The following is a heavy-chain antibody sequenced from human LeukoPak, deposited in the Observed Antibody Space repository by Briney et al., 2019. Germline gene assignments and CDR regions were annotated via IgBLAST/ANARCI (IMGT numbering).Heavy chain of an antibody. CDR1: GGSFGGYY. CDR3: ARVMPVVPAAQPLFDY. CDR2: INHSGST. D-gene: IGHD2-2*01. Sequence: SETLSLTCAVYGGSFGGYYWSWIRQPPGKGLEWIGEINHSGSTNYNPSPKSRVTISVDTSKNQFSLKLSSVTAADTAVYYCARVMPVVPAAQPLFDYWGQGTLVTVSS. J-gene: IGHJ4*02. V-gene: IGHV4-34*01.